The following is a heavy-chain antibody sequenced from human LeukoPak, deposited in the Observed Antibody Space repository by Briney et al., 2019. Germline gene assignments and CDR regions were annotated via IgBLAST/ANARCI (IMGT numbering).Heavy chain of an antibody. CDR1: GYRFSTYW. J-gene: IGHJ4*02. CDR2: ISPRDADT. Sequence: GESLKISCKASGYRFSTYWSGWVRQLPGKGLEWMGIISPRDADTRYSPSSQGQVTIAADKPITTAYLQWSSQKASDTAMYYCARPRCSSTSCHYLDYWGQGTLVTVSS. V-gene: IGHV5-51*04. D-gene: IGHD2-2*01. CDR3: ARPRCSSTSCHYLDY.